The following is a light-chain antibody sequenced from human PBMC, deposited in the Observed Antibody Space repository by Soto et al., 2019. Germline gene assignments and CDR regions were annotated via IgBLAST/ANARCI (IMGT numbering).Light chain of an antibody. CDR3: QQRSTWPQT. V-gene: IGKV3-11*01. Sequence: EIVLTQSPATLSVSPGERATLSCRTSQSVGSNLAWYQQKPGQAPRLLIYSASNRATGIPVRFSGSGSGTDFTLSISSLEPEDFAVYYCQQRSTWPQTFGQGTKLEIK. CDR2: SAS. J-gene: IGKJ2*01. CDR1: QSVGSN.